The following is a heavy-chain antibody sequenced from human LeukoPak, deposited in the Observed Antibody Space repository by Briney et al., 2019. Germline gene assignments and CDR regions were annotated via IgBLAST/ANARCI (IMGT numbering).Heavy chain of an antibody. V-gene: IGHV3-23*01. J-gene: IGHJ2*01. CDR2: ISGSGGST. Sequence: GGSLRLSCAASGFTFSSYAMSWVRQAPGKGLEWVSAISGSGGSTYYADSVKGRFTISRDNSKNTLYLQMNSLRAEDTAVYYCAKGGTYYDSSGYPWYFDLWGRGTLVTVSS. CDR1: GFTFSSYA. CDR3: AKGGTYYDSSGYPWYFDL. D-gene: IGHD3-22*01.